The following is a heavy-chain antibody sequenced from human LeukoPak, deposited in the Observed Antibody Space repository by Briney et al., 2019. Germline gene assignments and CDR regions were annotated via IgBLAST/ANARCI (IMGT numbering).Heavy chain of an antibody. CDR3: ASLTRWELLGYDY. CDR1: GFSVSHNY. V-gene: IGHV3-11*01. D-gene: IGHD1-26*01. J-gene: IGHJ4*02. Sequence: GGSLRLSCAASGFSVSHNYMNWVRQAPGKGLEWVSYISSSSSTIYYADSVKGRFTISRDNAKNSLYLQMNSLRAEDTAVYYCASLTRWELLGYDYWGQGTLVTVSS. CDR2: ISSSSSTI.